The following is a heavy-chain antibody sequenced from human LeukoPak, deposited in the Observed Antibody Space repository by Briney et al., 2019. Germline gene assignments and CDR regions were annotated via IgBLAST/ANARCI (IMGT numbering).Heavy chain of an antibody. CDR3: ARDRHSSSWYGPPDYYYYGMDV. CDR1: GFTVSSNY. CDR2: IYSGGST. V-gene: IGHV3-53*01. J-gene: IGHJ6*02. Sequence: SGGSLRLSCAASGFTVSSNYMSWVRQAPGKGLEWVSVIYSGGSTYYADSVKGRFTISRDNSKNTLYLQMNSLRAEDTAVYYCARDRHSSSWYGPPDYYYYGMDVWGQGTTVTVSS. D-gene: IGHD6-13*01.